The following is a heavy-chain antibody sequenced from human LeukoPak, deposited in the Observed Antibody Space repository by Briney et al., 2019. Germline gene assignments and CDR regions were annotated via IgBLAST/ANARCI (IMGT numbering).Heavy chain of an antibody. CDR1: GYTFTGYY. D-gene: IGHD3-9*01. Sequence: ASVKVSCKASGYTFTGYYMHWVRQAPGQGLEWMGWINPNSGGTNYAQKFQGRVTMTRDTSISTAYMELSRLRSDDTAVYYCARSIPERYDILDPWGQGTLVTVSS. J-gene: IGHJ5*02. CDR3: ARSIPERYDILDP. V-gene: IGHV1-2*02. CDR2: INPNSGGT.